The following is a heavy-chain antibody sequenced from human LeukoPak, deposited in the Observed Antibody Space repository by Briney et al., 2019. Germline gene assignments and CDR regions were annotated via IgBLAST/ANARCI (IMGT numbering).Heavy chain of an antibody. V-gene: IGHV3-23*01. D-gene: IGHD6-13*01. CDR1: GFTFSSYV. CDR2: ISGSVTST. J-gene: IGHJ6*03. CDR3: AKSHIAATDYYYYYMDV. Sequence: GGSLRLSCAATGFTFSSYVMSWVRQAPGKGLEWVSAISGSVTSTYYADSVKGRFTISRDNSKNTLYLQMSSLRAEDTAVYYCAKSHIAATDYYYYYMDVWGKGTTVTVSS.